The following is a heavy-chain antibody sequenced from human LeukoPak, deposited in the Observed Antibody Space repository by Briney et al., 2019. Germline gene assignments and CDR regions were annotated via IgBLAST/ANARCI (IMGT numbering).Heavy chain of an antibody. V-gene: IGHV3-43*01. CDR1: GFIFEDYT. CDR3: VKDLSYESSGSGFDQ. CDR2: ISWDGTT. J-gene: IGHJ4*02. Sequence: GGSLRLSCAASGFIFEDYTMHWVRQAPGKTPEWVSLISWDGTTYYTDSLKGRFTISRGNSKNSLYLQMDTLRSEDTAFYYCVKDLSYESSGSGFDQWGQGTLVTVSS. D-gene: IGHD3-22*01.